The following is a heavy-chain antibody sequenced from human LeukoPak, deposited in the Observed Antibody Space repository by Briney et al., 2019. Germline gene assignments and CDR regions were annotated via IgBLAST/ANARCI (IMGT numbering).Heavy chain of an antibody. J-gene: IGHJ4*02. V-gene: IGHV3-23*01. D-gene: IGHD6-13*01. CDR1: GFTFSSYA. CDR3: AKDLGYSSSWYYFDY. CDR2: ISGSGGST. Sequence: GGSLRLSCAASGFTFSSYAMSWVRQAPGKGLEWVSAISGSGGSTYYADSVKGRFAISRDNSKNTLYLQMNSLRAEDTAVYYCAKDLGYSSSWYYFDYWGQGTLVTVSS.